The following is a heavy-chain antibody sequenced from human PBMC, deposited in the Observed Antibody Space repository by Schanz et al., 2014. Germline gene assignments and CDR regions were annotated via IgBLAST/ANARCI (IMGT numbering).Heavy chain of an antibody. CDR3: ARESRIAVPGNWDY. D-gene: IGHD6-19*01. Sequence: QVQLVQSGAEVKKPGASVKVSCKASGHPFTAYYMHWVRQAPGQGLEWMGWINTYNGDTAYAQNMQGRVSMTTETAASTAYMELSSLRSDDTAVYYCARESRIAVPGNWDYWGQGTLVTVS. CDR1: GHPFTAYY. V-gene: IGHV1-2*02. CDR2: INTYNGDT. J-gene: IGHJ4*02.